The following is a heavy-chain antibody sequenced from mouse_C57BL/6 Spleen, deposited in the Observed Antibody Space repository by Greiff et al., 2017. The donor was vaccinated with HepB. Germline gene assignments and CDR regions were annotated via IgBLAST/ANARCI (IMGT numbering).Heavy chain of an antibody. D-gene: IGHD2-4*01. CDR1: GYTFTSYW. CDR3: AREERASTMIGGAGFGY. V-gene: IGHV1-52*01. Sequence: VQLQQPGAELVRPGSSVKLSCKASGYTFTSYWMHWVKQRPIQGLEWIGNIDPSDSDTHYNQKFKDKATLTVDKSSSTAYMQLSSLTSEDSAVYYCAREERASTMIGGAGFGYWGQGPLVTVSA. J-gene: IGHJ3*01. CDR2: IDPSDSDT.